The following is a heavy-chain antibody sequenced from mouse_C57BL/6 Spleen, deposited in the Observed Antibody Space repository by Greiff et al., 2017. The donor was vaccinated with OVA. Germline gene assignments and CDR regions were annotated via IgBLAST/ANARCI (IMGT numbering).Heavy chain of an antibody. V-gene: IGHV1-81*01. CDR3: ARSSYDYGAGCAY. D-gene: IGHD2-4*01. CDR1: GYTFTSYG. CDR2: IYPRSGNT. J-gene: IGHJ3*01. Sequence: QVKLQQSGAELARPGASVKLSCKASGYTFTSYGISWVKQRTGQGLEWIGEIYPRSGNTYYNEKFKGKATLTADKSSSTAYMELRSLTSDDSAVYFCARSSYDYGAGCAYWGQGTLVTVSA.